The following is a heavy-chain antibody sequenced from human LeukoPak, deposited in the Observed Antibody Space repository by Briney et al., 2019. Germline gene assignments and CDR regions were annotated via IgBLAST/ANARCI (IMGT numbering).Heavy chain of an antibody. CDR2: IYYSGST. CDR1: GGSISSGGYY. D-gene: IGHD6-19*01. J-gene: IGHJ4*02. Sequence: SETLSLTCTVSGGSISSGGYYWSWIRQPPGKGLEWIGSIYYSGSTYYNSSLKSRVTISVDTSKNQFSLKLSSVTAADTAVYYCARAEGQWLAVDYWGQGTLVTVSS. CDR3: ARAEGQWLAVDY. V-gene: IGHV4-39*01.